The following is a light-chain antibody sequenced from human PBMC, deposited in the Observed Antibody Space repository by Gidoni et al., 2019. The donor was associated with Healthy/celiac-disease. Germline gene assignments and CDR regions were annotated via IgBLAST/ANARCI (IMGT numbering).Light chain of an antibody. CDR2: GAS. J-gene: IGKJ4*01. CDR1: QSVSSSY. CDR3: QQYGSSPLT. V-gene: IGKV3-20*01. Sequence: EIVLTQSPGTLSLSTGERATLSCRASQSVSSSYLAWYQQKPGQAPRHLIYGASSRATGIPDRFSGSGSGTDFTLTISRLEPEDFAVYYCQQYGSSPLTFGGXTKVEIK.